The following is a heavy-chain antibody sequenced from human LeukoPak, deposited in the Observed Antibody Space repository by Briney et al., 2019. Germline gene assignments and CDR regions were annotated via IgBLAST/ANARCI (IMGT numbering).Heavy chain of an antibody. Sequence: SETLSLTCAVYGGSFSGYYWSWIRQPPGKGLEWIGEINHSGSTNYNPSLKSRVTISIDKSKNQFSLKVSSVTAADTAVYYCARGNPTGVVVNYYYMDVWGKGTTVTVSS. D-gene: IGHD3-3*01. CDR3: ARGNPTGVVVNYYYMDV. V-gene: IGHV4-34*01. CDR1: GGSFSGYY. J-gene: IGHJ6*03. CDR2: INHSGST.